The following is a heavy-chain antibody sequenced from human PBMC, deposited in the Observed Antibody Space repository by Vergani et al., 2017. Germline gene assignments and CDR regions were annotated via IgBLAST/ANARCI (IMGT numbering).Heavy chain of an antibody. Sequence: QVQLQQWGAGLLKPSETLSLTCAVYGGSFSGYYWSWIRQPPGKGLEWIGEINHSGSTNYNPSLTSRVTISVDTSKNQFSLKLSSVTAADTAVYYCARGXPRERWLQCGHTAHRRVAFDIWGQGTMVTVSS. J-gene: IGHJ3*02. CDR1: GGSFSGYY. D-gene: IGHD5-24*01. V-gene: IGHV4-34*01. CDR3: ARGXPRERWLQCGHTAHRRVAFDI. CDR2: INHSGST.